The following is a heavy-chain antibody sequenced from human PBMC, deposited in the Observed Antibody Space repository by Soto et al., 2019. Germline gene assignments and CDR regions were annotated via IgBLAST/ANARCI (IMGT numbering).Heavy chain of an antibody. V-gene: IGHV3-23*01. CDR2: ISGSGGST. D-gene: IGHD3-3*01. CDR1: GFTFSGYA. J-gene: IGHJ4*02. CDR3: AKATYYDFWSGSGPFDY. Sequence: PGWSLRLSCAASGFTFSGYAMSSVRQAPWRGLEWVSAISGSGGSTFYADSVKGRFTISRDNSKDTMYLQMHSLRAEDTAVYYCAKATYYDFWSGSGPFDYWGLGALVTVSS.